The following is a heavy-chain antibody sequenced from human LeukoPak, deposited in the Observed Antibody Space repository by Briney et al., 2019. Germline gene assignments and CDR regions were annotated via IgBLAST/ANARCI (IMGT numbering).Heavy chain of an antibody. CDR2: ISSSSSYI. CDR3: ARGGIRFLEWLLSLC. CDR1: GFTFSSYS. D-gene: IGHD3-3*01. Sequence: GGSLRLSCAASGFTFSSYSMNWVRQAPGKGLGWVSSISSSSSYIYYADSVKGRFTISRDNAKNSLYLQMNSLRAEDTAVYYCARGGIRFLEWLLSLCWGQGTLVTVSS. J-gene: IGHJ4*02. V-gene: IGHV3-21*01.